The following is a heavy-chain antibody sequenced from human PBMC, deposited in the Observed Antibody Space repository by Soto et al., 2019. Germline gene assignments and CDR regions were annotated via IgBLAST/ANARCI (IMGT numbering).Heavy chain of an antibody. J-gene: IGHJ4*02. CDR1: GYTFTSYA. Sequence: QVQLVQSGAEVKKPGASVKVSCKASGYTFTSYAMHWVRQAPGQRLEWMGWINAGNGNTKYSQKFQGRVTITRDTSACIADMELRSLRSEETAVYYCTRASLRYCCSTICYSGLVYWGQGTLVTGSS. CDR3: TRASLRYCCSTICYSGLVY. V-gene: IGHV1-3*01. D-gene: IGHD2-2*01. CDR2: INAGNGNT.